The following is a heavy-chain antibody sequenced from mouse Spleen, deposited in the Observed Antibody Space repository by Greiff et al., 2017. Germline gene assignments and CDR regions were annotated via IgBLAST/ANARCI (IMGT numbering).Heavy chain of an antibody. CDR2: IYPGDGDT. CDR3: AREGVWSHFDY. J-gene: IGHJ2*01. Sequence: QVQLKQSGAELVKPGASVKISCKASGYAFSSYWMNWVKQRPGKGLEWIGQIYPGDGDTNYNGKFKGKATLTADKSSSTAYMQLSSLTSEDSAVYFCAREGVWSHFDYWGQGTTLTVSS. CDR1: GYAFSSYW. V-gene: IGHV1-80*01. D-gene: IGHD2-10*02.